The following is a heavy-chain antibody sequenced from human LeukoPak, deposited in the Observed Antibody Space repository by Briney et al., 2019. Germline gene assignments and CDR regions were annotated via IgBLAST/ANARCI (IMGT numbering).Heavy chain of an antibody. CDR2: INTNTGNP. D-gene: IGHD3-10*01. CDR3: ARDRSRPKYYGSGRSYYGMDV. J-gene: IGHJ6*02. CDR1: GYTFTSYY. Sequence: ASVKVSCKASGYTFTSYYMHWVRQAPGQGLEWMGWINTNTGNPTYAQGFTGRFVFSLDTSVSTAYLQISSLKAEDTAVYYCARDRSRPKYYGSGRSYYGMDVWGQGTTVTVSS. V-gene: IGHV7-4-1*02.